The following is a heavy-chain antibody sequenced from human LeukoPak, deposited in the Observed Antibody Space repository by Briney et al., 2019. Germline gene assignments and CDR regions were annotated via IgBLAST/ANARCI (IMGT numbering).Heavy chain of an antibody. V-gene: IGHV4-59*01. J-gene: IGHJ3*02. Sequence: SETLSLTCTVSGGSISSYYWSWIRQPPGKGLEWIGYIYYSGSTNYNPSLKSRVTISVDTSKKQFSLKLSSVTAADTAVYYCVRVPYGSGSSAFDIWGQGTMVTVSS. D-gene: IGHD3-10*01. CDR2: IYYSGST. CDR3: VRVPYGSGSSAFDI. CDR1: GGSISSYY.